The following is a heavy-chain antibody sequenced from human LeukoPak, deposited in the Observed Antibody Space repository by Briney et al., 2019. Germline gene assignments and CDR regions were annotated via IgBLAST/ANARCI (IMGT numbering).Heavy chain of an antibody. CDR1: GFTFSSYS. Sequence: GGSLRLSCAASGFTFSSYSMNWVRQAPGKGLEWVSSISSSSSYIYYADSVKGRFTISRDNAKNSLYLQMNSLRAEDTAVYYCARDGSYDYVWGSIIPADAFDIWGQGTMVTVSS. V-gene: IGHV3-21*01. J-gene: IGHJ3*02. CDR3: ARDGSYDYVWGSIIPADAFDI. CDR2: ISSSSSYI. D-gene: IGHD3-16*01.